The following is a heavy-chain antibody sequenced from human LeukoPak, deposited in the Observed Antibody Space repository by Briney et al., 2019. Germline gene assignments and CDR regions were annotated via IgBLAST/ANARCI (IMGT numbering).Heavy chain of an antibody. D-gene: IGHD2/OR15-2a*01. CDR3: AKSRIPYYYYYMDV. CDR1: GFTFSSYG. J-gene: IGHJ6*03. CDR2: IRYDGSNK. Sequence: GGSLRLSCAASGFTFSSYGMHWVRQAPGKGLEWVAFIRYDGSNKYYADCVKGRFTISRDNSKNTLYLQMNSLRAEDTAVYYCAKSRIPYYYYYMDVWGKGTTVTVSS. V-gene: IGHV3-30*02.